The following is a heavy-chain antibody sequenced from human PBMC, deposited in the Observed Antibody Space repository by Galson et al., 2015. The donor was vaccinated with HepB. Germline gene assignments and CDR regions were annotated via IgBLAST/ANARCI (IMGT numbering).Heavy chain of an antibody. Sequence: LRLSCAASGFTFSNYGIRWVRQAPGKGLEWLAVISYDGSYKYYADSVKGRFTVSRDSSRSTLYLQMNSLGTEDTAVYYCAKGGPGRIFMMINRSLGFDPWGQGTLVTVSS. J-gene: IGHJ5*02. CDR1: GFTFSNYG. CDR2: ISYDGSYK. CDR3: AKGGPGRIFMMINRSLGFDP. D-gene: IGHD3-16*01. V-gene: IGHV3-30*18.